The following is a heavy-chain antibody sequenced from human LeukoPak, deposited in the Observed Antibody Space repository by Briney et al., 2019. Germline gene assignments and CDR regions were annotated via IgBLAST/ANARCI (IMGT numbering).Heavy chain of an antibody. Sequence: PGGSLRLSCAASGFTFSSYSMNWVRQAPGKGLEWVSSISSSSSYIYYADSVKGRFTIFRDNAKNSLYLQMNSLRAEDTAVYYCAREGRDSAVRGVIDYWGQGTLVTVSS. CDR2: ISSSSSYI. CDR3: AREGRDSAVRGVIDY. CDR1: GFTFSSYS. J-gene: IGHJ4*02. V-gene: IGHV3-21*01. D-gene: IGHD3-10*01.